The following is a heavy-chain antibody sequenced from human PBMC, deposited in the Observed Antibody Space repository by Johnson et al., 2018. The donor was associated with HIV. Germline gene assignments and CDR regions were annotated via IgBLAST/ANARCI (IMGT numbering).Heavy chain of an antibody. CDR1: GFTFSSYA. Sequence: QVQLVESGGGVVQPGRSLRLSCAASGFTFSSYAMHWVRQAPGKGLEWVAVISYDGSNKYYADSVQGRFTLSRDNSKNTLDLHMNSLRVEDTACYYWARGYGDYIDFFDVWGQGTMVTVSS. J-gene: IGHJ3*01. CDR2: ISYDGSNK. D-gene: IGHD4-17*01. V-gene: IGHV3-30*14. CDR3: ARGYGDYIDFFDV.